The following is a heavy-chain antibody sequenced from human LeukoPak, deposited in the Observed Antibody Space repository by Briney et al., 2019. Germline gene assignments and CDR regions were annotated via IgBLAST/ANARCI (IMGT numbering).Heavy chain of an antibody. CDR3: ARHSGGSNSYYFDY. CDR2: IIPIFGTA. CDR1: GGTFSSYA. V-gene: IGHV1-69*05. Sequence: ASVEVSCKASGGTFSSYAISWVRQAPGQGLEWMGGIIPIFGTANSAQKFQGRVTITTDESTSTAYMELSSLRSEDTAVYYCARHSGGSNSYYFDYWGQGTLVTVSS. D-gene: IGHD2-15*01. J-gene: IGHJ4*02.